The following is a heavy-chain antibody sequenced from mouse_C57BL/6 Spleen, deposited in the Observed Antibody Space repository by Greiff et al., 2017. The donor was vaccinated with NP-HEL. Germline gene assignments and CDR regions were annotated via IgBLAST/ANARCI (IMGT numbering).Heavy chain of an antibody. CDR1: GYTFTDYN. D-gene: IGHD2-5*01. V-gene: IGHV1-22*01. J-gene: IGHJ3*01. Sequence: SGPELVKPGASVKMSCKASGYTFTDYNMHWVKQSHGKSLEWIGYINPNNGGTSYNQKFKGKATLTVNKSSSTAYMELRSLTSEDSAVYYCAYSNYDEGDFFAYWGQGTLVTVSA. CDR2: INPNNGGT. CDR3: AYSNYDEGDFFAY.